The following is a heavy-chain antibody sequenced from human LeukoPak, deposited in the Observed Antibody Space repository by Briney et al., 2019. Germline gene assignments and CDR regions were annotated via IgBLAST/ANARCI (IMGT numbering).Heavy chain of an antibody. CDR2: IYYSGST. CDR3: ALHPSSDNNYEGAFDV. Sequence: PSETLSLTCTVSGGSISSYYWSWIRQPPGKGLEWIGYIYYSGSTNYNPSLKSRVTISVDTPKNQFSLKLSSVTAADTAVYYCALHPSSDNNYEGAFDVWGQGTMVTVSS. CDR1: GGSISSYY. V-gene: IGHV4-59*01. J-gene: IGHJ3*01. D-gene: IGHD4-11*01.